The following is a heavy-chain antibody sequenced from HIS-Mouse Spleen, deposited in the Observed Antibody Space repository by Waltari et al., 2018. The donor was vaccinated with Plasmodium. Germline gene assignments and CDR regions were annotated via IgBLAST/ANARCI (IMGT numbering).Heavy chain of an antibody. CDR1: GFTFSSYG. Sequence: QVQLVESGGGVVQPGRSLRLSCAASGFTFSSYGMHWVRQAPGKGLGVVAVISDDGSNKYYADAGKGRFTISRDNSKNTLYLQMNSLRAEDTAVYYCAKEVLGYYDFWSRPDYWGQETLVTVSS. CDR2: ISDDGSNK. V-gene: IGHV3-30*18. J-gene: IGHJ4*02. D-gene: IGHD3-3*01. CDR3: AKEVLGYYDFWSRPDY.